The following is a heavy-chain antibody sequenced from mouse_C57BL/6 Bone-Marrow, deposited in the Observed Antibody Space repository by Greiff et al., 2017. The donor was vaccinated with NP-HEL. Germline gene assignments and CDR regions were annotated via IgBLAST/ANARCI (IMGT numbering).Heavy chain of an antibody. J-gene: IGHJ1*03. D-gene: IGHD1-1*01. CDR3: ARERGTVVAPYWYFDV. V-gene: IGHV1-58*01. CDR2: IYIGNGYT. CDR1: GYTFTSYG. Sequence: EVQLQESGAELVRPGSSVKMSCKTSGYTFTSYGINWVKQRPGQGLEWIGYIYIGNGYTEYNEKFKGKATLTSDKSSSTAYMQLSSLTSEDSAIYFCARERGTVVAPYWYFDVWGTGTTVTVSS.